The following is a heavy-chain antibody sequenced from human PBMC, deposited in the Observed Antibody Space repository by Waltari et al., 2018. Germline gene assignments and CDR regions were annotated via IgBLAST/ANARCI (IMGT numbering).Heavy chain of an antibody. Sequence: QVQLQESGPGLVKPSQTLSLTCTVSGGSISSGGYYWSWIRQHPGKGLEWIGYIYYSGSTYYNPSLKSRVTISVDTSKNQFSLKLSSVTAADTAVYYCARGSGVIVVVPAAVFDPWGQGTLVTVSS. CDR3: ARGSGVIVVVPAAVFDP. CDR1: GGSISSGGYY. D-gene: IGHD2-2*01. J-gene: IGHJ5*02. V-gene: IGHV4-31*03. CDR2: IYYSGST.